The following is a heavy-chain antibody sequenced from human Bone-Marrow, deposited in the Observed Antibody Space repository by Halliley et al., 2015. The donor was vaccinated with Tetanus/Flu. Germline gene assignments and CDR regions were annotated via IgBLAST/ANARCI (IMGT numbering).Heavy chain of an antibody. D-gene: IGHD6-13*01. V-gene: IGHV3-53*01. Sequence: SLRLSCAASGFTVSSNYMSWVRQAPGKGLECVSVIYSGGRTYYADSVKGRFTISRDNSNNTLYLQMNSLRAEDTAVYYCARGLPTAYSSRWFYFDYWGQGTLVTVSS. CDR1: GFTVSSNY. CDR3: ARGLPTAYSSRWFYFDY. CDR2: IYSGGRT. J-gene: IGHJ4*02.